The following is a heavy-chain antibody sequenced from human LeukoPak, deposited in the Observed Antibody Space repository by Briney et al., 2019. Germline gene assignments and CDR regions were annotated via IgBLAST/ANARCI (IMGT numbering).Heavy chain of an antibody. V-gene: IGHV1-18*01. CDR3: ARALPDYDLWSGYYKRGNYIFDY. CDR1: GYTFSNYD. J-gene: IGHJ4*02. CDR2: ISAYNGNT. Sequence: ASVKVSCTASGYTFSNYDISWVRQAPGQGLEWMGRISAYNGNTNHAQNLQDRVTMTTDRSTSTAYMELRSLTSDDTAVYYCARALPDYDLWSGYYKRGNYIFDYWGQGSLVTVSS. D-gene: IGHD3-3*01.